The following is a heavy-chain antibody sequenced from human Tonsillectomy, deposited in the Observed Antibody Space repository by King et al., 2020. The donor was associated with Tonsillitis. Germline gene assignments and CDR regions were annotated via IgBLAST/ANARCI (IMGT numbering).Heavy chain of an antibody. D-gene: IGHD6-6*01. V-gene: IGHV3-73*02. Sequence: EVQLVESGGGLVQPGGSLKLSCAASGFTFSGSAMHWVRQASGKGLEWVGRIRSKANSYATAYAASVKGRFTISRDDSKNTAYLQMNSLKTEDTAVYYCTRQQLVPLYYYYGMDVWGQGTTVTVSS. J-gene: IGHJ6*02. CDR3: TRQQLVPLYYYYGMDV. CDR1: GFTFSGSA. CDR2: IRSKANSYAT.